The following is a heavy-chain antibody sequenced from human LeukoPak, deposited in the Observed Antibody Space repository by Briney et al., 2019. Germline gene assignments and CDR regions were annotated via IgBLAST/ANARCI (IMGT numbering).Heavy chain of an antibody. J-gene: IGHJ4*02. CDR3: AKGSSGTAMVAYYFDY. CDR1: GFTFSSYA. Sequence: GGSLRLSCAASGFTFSSYAMSWVRQAPGKVLEWVSAISGSGGSTYYAASVKGRFTISRDNSKNPLYLQMNSLRAEDTAVYYCAKGSSGTAMVAYYFDYWGQGTLVTVSS. V-gene: IGHV3-23*01. CDR2: ISGSGGST. D-gene: IGHD5-18*01.